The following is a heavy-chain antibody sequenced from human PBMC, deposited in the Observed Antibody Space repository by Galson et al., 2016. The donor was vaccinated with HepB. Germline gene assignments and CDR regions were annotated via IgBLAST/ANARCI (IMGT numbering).Heavy chain of an antibody. CDR1: GYSFTTYA. J-gene: IGHJ4*02. V-gene: IGHV1-3*01. CDR3: ARGSKWNLDGDY. D-gene: IGHD1-1*01. Sequence: SVKVSCKASGYSFTTYAIHWVRQAPGHRLEWMGWINAGTDNRKYSQKVQGRVTITRDATTAYMELSSLRSEDKDVYYCARGSKWNLDGDYWGQGTLVTVSS. CDR2: INAGTDNR.